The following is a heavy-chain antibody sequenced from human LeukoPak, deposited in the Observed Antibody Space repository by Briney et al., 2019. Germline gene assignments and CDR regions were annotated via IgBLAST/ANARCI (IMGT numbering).Heavy chain of an antibody. V-gene: IGHV3-15*01. D-gene: IGHD1-26*01. CDR1: GFSFSHTW. J-gene: IGHJ3*01. CDR2: IKSKTNGGEAT. Sequence: PGGSLRLSCAGSGFSFSHTWMNWVRQAPGKGLEYIGRIKSKTNGGEATEYAAAVTGRFFISRDDSASTLYLHLNSLKTEDTAVYYCATDRIVGASAFDVWGQGTMVTVSP. CDR3: ATDRIVGASAFDV.